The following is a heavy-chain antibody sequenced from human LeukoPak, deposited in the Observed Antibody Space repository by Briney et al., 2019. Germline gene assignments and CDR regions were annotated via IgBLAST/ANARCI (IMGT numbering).Heavy chain of an antibody. CDR2: IYHSGST. V-gene: IGHV4-4*02. Sequence: SETLSLTCAVSGGSISGTNRWNWVRQPPGKGLEWIGEIYHSGSTNYNPSLKSRVTILVDQSKNQFSLTVNFVTAADTAVYYCARDLGRARSPYWGQGIPVTVSS. CDR1: GGSISGTNR. D-gene: IGHD1-26*01. CDR3: ARDLGRARSPY. J-gene: IGHJ4*02.